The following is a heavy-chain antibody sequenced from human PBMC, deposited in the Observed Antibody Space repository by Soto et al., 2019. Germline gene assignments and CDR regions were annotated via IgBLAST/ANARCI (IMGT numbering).Heavy chain of an antibody. J-gene: IGHJ6*02. Sequence: LGESLKISCKGSGYSFTCYWIGWVRQMPGKGLEWMGIIYPGDSDTRYRPSFQGQVTISADKSVSTAYLQWSSLKASDSAMYYCARHYCSGGSCYSAPNYYYYYGMDVWGQGTTVTVSS. CDR1: GYSFTCYW. CDR2: IYPGDSDT. V-gene: IGHV5-51*01. D-gene: IGHD2-15*01. CDR3: ARHYCSGGSCYSAPNYYYYYGMDV.